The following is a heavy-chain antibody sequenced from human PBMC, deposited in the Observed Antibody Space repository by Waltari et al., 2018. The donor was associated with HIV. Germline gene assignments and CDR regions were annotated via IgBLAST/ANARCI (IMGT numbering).Heavy chain of an antibody. D-gene: IGHD1-26*01. CDR3: ATGGGTTSIQLYDLDV. Sequence: QVQLRQSRAEVKKRGASVKVSCKVFGYTLAELSMHWVRQAPGKGLEWKGGFDPEDDETIYAQKFQGRVTMTEDTSTDSAYMELSSLTSEDTAVYYCATGGGTTSIQLYDLDVWGQGTTVTVSS. V-gene: IGHV1-24*01. CDR2: FDPEDDET. CDR1: GYTLAELS. J-gene: IGHJ6*02.